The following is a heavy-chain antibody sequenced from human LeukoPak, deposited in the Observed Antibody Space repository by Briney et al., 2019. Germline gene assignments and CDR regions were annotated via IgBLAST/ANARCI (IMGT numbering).Heavy chain of an antibody. J-gene: IGHJ4*02. CDR1: GGSISSHY. V-gene: IGHV4-59*11. CDR3: ARELWPDY. CDR2: IYYSGST. D-gene: IGHD5-18*01. Sequence: SSETLSLTCTVSGGSISSHYWSWIRQPPGKGLEWIGYIYYSGSTNYNPSLKSRVTISVDTSKNQFSLKLSSVTAANTAVYYCARELWPDYWGQGTLVTVSS.